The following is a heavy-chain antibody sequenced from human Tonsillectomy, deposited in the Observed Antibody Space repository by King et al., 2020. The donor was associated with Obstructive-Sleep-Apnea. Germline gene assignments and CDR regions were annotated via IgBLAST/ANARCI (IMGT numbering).Heavy chain of an antibody. CDR1: GFTFSSYA. Sequence: VQLVESGGGVVQPGRSLRLSCAASGFTFSSYAMHWVRQAPGKGLEWVAVISYDGSNKYYADSVKGRFTISRDNSKNTLYLQMNSLRAEDTAVYYCASTVLTFWFGEPVGFDYWGQGTLVTVSS. CDR3: ASTVLTFWFGEPVGFDY. J-gene: IGHJ4*02. V-gene: IGHV3-30*04. CDR2: ISYDGSNK. D-gene: IGHD3-10*01.